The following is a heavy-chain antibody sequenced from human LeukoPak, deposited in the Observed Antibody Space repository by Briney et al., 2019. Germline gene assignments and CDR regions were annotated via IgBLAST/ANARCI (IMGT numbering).Heavy chain of an antibody. CDR3: AREVIVVAGSRFDY. Sequence: GGSLRLSCAASGFTFSSYSMNWVRQAPGKGLEWVSSISSSSSYIYYADSVKGRFTISRDNAKNSLYLQMNSLRAEDTAVYYCAREVIVVAGSRFDYWGQGTLVTVSS. D-gene: IGHD6-19*01. V-gene: IGHV3-21*01. CDR2: ISSSSSYI. J-gene: IGHJ4*02. CDR1: GFTFSSYS.